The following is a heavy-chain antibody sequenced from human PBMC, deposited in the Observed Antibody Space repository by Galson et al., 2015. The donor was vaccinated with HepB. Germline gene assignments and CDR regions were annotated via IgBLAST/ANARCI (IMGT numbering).Heavy chain of an antibody. V-gene: IGHV5-10-1*01. Sequence: QSGAEVKKPGESLRISCKGSGYSFTSYWINWVRQMPGKGLEWMGRIDPSGSYTKYSPSFQGHVTISADKSISTAYLQWSSLKASDSAMYYCTRRVGYPGWFDPWGQGTLVIVSS. CDR2: IDPSGSYT. D-gene: IGHD6-13*01. CDR3: TRRVGYPGWFDP. CDR1: GYSFTSYW. J-gene: IGHJ5*02.